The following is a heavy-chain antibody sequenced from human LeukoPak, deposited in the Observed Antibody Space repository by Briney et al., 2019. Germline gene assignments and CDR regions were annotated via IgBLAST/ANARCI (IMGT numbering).Heavy chain of an antibody. CDR3: ARDYYDSSGYRDY. D-gene: IGHD3-22*01. CDR2: INPNSGGT. CDR1: GYTFTGYY. V-gene: IGHV1-2*02. J-gene: IGHJ4*02. Sequence: ASVKVSSKASGYTFTGYYMHWVRQAPGQGGEWMGWINPNSGGTNYAQKFQGRVTMTRDTSISTAYMELSRLRSDDTAVYYCARDYYDSSGYRDYWGQGTLVTVSS.